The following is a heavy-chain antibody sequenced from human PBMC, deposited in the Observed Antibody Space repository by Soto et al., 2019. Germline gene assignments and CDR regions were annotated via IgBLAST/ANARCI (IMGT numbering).Heavy chain of an antibody. CDR2: ITPIFNTA. J-gene: IGHJ4*02. V-gene: IGHV1-69*06. Sequence: QVQLEQSGAEVKKPGSSVKVSCKASGGTLSIYAVNWVRQAPGQGLEWMGGITPIFNTANYAPKFQGRVTITADKSTGKDYMELCSLRSEDTAVYYCASCFGSNCYSRVFFQYWGQGTLVTVSS. D-gene: IGHD2-15*01. CDR3: ASCFGSNCYSRVFFQY. CDR1: GGTLSIYA.